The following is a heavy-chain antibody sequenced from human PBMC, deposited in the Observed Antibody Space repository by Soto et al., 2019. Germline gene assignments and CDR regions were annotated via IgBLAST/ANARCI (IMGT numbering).Heavy chain of an antibody. CDR2: IWHDGSNK. CDR3: ARRAGYQLMGDGGWFDP. Sequence: QVQLVESGGGVVQPGRSLRLSCAASGFSFTNHGMHWVRQTPGKGLEWVAVIWHDGSNKYYADPVKGRFTISRDTSKNTLYLPMNSLRAEDTAVYYCARRAGYQLMGDGGWFDPWGQGTLVTVSS. J-gene: IGHJ5*02. CDR1: GFSFTNHG. D-gene: IGHD2-2*01. V-gene: IGHV3-33*01.